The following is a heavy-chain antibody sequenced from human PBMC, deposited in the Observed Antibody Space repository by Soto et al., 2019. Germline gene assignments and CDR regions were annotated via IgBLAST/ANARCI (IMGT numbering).Heavy chain of an antibody. Sequence: SETLSLTCAVYGGPFSGYYWSWIRQPPGKGLEWIGEINHSGSTNYNPSLKSRVTISRDSSKNTVSLEMTSLRAEDTAVYYCAKGGRQWLVTYDFNYWGQGALVTVSS. V-gene: IGHV4-34*01. J-gene: IGHJ4*02. CDR1: GGPFSGYY. CDR2: INHSGST. CDR3: AKGGRQWLVTYDFNY. D-gene: IGHD6-19*01.